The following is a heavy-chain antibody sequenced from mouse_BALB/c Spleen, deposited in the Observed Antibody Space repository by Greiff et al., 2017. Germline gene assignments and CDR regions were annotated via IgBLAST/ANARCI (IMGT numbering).Heavy chain of an antibody. J-gene: IGHJ3*01. Sequence: QVQLKQSGAELVRPGASVTLSCKASGYTFTDYEMHWVKQTPVHGLEWIGAIDPETGGTAYNQKFKGKATLTADKSSSTAYMELRSLTSEDSAVYYCTEGNDYENFCAYWGQGTLVTVSA. V-gene: IGHV1-15*01. D-gene: IGHD2-4*01. CDR3: TEGNDYENFCAY. CDR2: IDPETGGT. CDR1: GYTFTDYE.